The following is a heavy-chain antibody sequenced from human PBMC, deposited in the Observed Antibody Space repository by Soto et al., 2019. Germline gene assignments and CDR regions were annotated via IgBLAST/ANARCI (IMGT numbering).Heavy chain of an antibody. D-gene: IGHD3-22*01. CDR3: ARMLGYYYDSSGYYYDY. CDR2: ISAYNGNT. V-gene: IGHV1-18*01. J-gene: IGHJ4*02. CDR1: GYTFTSYG. Sequence: GASVKVSCKASGYTFTSYGIGWVRQAPGQGLEWMGWISAYNGNTNYAQKLQGRVTMTTDTSTSTAYMELRSLRSDDTAVYYCARMLGYYYDSSGYYYDYWGQGTLVTVSS.